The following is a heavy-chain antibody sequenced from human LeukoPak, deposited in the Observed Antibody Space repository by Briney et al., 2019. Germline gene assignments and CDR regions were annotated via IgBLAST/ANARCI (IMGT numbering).Heavy chain of an antibody. J-gene: IGHJ5*02. CDR3: ARDNSVEDTAWWFDP. V-gene: IGHV1-46*01. CDR1: GYTFTS. CDR2: INPSGGST. Sequence: ASVKVSCKASGYTFTSLHWVRQAPGQGLEWMGIINPSGGSTSYAQKFQGRVTMTRDMSTSTDYTELSSLRSEDTAVYYCARDNSVEDTAWWFDPWGQGTLVTVSS. D-gene: IGHD4-23*01.